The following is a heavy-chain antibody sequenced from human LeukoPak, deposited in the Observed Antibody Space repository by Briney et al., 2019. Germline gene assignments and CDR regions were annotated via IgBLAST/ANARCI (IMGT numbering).Heavy chain of an antibody. CDR2: ISYDGSNK. J-gene: IGHJ4*02. V-gene: IGHV3-30*18. CDR1: GFTFSSYG. D-gene: IGHD3-22*01. Sequence: PGGSLRLSCAASGFTFSSYGMHWVRQAPGKGLEWVAVISYDGSNKYYADSVKGRFTISRDNSKNTLYLQMNRLRAEDTAVYYCAKDGVYDYDSSGYSGDYWGQGTLVTVSS. CDR3: AKDGVYDYDSSGYSGDY.